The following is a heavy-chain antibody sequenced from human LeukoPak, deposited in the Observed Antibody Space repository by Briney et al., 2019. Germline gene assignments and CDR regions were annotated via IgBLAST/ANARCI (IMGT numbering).Heavy chain of an antibody. CDR3: AKAPKGVGFCSGGSCYLLDY. CDR1: GLSLSNYP. D-gene: IGHD2-15*01. V-gene: IGHV3-23*01. J-gene: IGHJ4*02. Sequence: GGSLRLSCEASGLSLSNYPMHWVRQAPGKGLEWVSTISGSGGSTFYADSVKGRFTISRDNSKSTLYLQMSSLRAEDTAVYYCAKAPKGVGFCSGGSCYLLDYWGQGSLVTFSS. CDR2: ISGSGGST.